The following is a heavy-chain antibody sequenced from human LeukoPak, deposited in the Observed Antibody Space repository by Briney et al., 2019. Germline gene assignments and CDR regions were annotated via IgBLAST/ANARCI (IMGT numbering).Heavy chain of an antibody. CDR2: ISSGSTYT. V-gene: IGHV3-11*06. Sequence: GGSLRLSCAASGFTFSDYYMSWIRQAPGKGLEWVSYISSGSTYTNYADSEKGRFTISRDNAKNSLYLQMSSLRAEDTAVYYCARARDYFDYWGQGTLVTVSS. CDR3: ARARDYFDY. CDR1: GFTFSDYY. J-gene: IGHJ4*02.